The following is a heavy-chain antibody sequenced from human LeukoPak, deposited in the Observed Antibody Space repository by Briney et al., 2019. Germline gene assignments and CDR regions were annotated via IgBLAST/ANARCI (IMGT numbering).Heavy chain of an antibody. CDR2: IKQDGSEN. Sequence: RGSLRLSCAASGFTFSNNWMSWVSQAPGKGLEWVANIKQDGSENYYVDSVKGRFTISRDNAKNSLYLQMNSLRPEDTAVYYCARAASYYYGSGIRYYWFDPWGQGTLVTVSS. V-gene: IGHV3-7*04. D-gene: IGHD3-10*01. CDR1: GFTFSNNW. J-gene: IGHJ5*02. CDR3: ARAASYYYGSGIRYYWFDP.